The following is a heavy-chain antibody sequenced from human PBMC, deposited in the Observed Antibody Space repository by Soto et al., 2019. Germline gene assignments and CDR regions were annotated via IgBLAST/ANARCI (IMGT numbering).Heavy chain of an antibody. J-gene: IGHJ4*02. Sequence: GGSLRLSCAASGFTFSTYTRSWVRQPPGKGLEWVSAVLQTGSSTFYADSVKGRFTISRDNSKNTLYLQMNNLRAEDTAVYYCAKDFTPDGYWDFDYWGQGTLVTVSS. CDR3: AKDFTPDGYWDFDY. V-gene: IGHV3-23*01. CDR2: VLQTGSST. D-gene: IGHD4-17*01. CDR1: GFTFSTYT.